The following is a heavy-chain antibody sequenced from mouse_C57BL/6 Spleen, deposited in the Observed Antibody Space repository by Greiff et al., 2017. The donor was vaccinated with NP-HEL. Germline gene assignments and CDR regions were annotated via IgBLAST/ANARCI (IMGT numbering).Heavy chain of an antibody. CDR2: IYPSDSET. CDR3: ARTYSNYESYYAMDY. V-gene: IGHV1-61*01. CDR1: GYTFTSYW. J-gene: IGHJ4*01. Sequence: VQLQQPGAELVRPGSSVKLSCKASGYTFTSYWMDWVKQRPGQGLEWIGNIYPSDSETHYNQKFKDKATLTVDKSSSTAYMQLSSLTSEDSAVYYCARTYSNYESYYAMDYWGQGTSVTVSS. D-gene: IGHD2-5*01.